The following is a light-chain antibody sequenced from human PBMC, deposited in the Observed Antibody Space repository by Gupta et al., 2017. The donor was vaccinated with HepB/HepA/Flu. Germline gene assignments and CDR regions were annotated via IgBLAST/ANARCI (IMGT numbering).Light chain of an antibody. CDR3: QQRINWIS. Sequence: PGERATLSCRASQSVSKYLAWYQQKPGQAPRLLIYDASTRATGVPARFSGSGSGTDFTLTISSLEPEDFAVYYCQQRINWISFGQGTRLEIK. J-gene: IGKJ5*01. V-gene: IGKV3-11*01. CDR1: QSVSKY. CDR2: DAS.